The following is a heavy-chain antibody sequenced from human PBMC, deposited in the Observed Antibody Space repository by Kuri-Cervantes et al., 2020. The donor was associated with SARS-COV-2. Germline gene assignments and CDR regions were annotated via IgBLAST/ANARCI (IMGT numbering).Heavy chain of an antibody. CDR3: ARHLNYYDSSGYYRTWYFDL. CDR1: GGSISGRSYY. V-gene: IGHV4-39*01. D-gene: IGHD3-22*01. Sequence: SETLSLTCTVSGGSISGRSYYWGWIRQPPGKGLEWIGSIYYSGSTYYNPSLKSRVTISVDTSKNQFSLKLSSVTAADTAVYYCARHLNYYDSSGYYRTWYFDLWGRGTLVTVSS. J-gene: IGHJ2*01. CDR2: IYYSGST.